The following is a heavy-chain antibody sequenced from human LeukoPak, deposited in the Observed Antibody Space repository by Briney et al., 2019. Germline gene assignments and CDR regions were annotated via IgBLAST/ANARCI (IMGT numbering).Heavy chain of an antibody. CDR1: GDSISSSSYY. Sequence: SETLSLTCTVSGDSISSSSYYWGWLRQPPGQGLEWIGSIYYSGSTYYNPSLKSRVTLSVDTSKNQFSLKLSSVTAAETAKYYCATDKGPYSGSWYPNWFDPWGQGTLVTVSS. J-gene: IGHJ5*02. D-gene: IGHD6-13*01. CDR2: IYYSGST. V-gene: IGHV4-39*07. CDR3: ATDKGPYSGSWYPNWFDP.